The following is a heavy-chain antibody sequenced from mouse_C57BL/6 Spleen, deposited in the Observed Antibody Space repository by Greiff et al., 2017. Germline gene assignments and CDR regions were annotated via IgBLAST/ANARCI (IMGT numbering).Heavy chain of an antibody. D-gene: IGHD2-1*01. Sequence: ESGPGLVKPSQSLSLTCSVTGYSITSGYYWNWIRQFPGNKLEWMGYISYDGSNNYNPSLKNRISITRDTSKNQFFLKLNSVTTEDTATYYCAFYGNYPYFDVWGTGTTVTVSS. CDR1: GYSITSGYY. CDR2: ISYDGSN. J-gene: IGHJ1*03. CDR3: AFYGNYPYFDV. V-gene: IGHV3-6*01.